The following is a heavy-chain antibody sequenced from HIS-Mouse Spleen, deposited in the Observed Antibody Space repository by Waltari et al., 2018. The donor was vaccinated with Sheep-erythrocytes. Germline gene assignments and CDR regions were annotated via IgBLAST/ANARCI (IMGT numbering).Heavy chain of an antibody. CDR1: GFTVSSNY. V-gene: IGHV3-66*01. CDR2: IYSGGST. J-gene: IGHJ3*02. CDR3: ARGIAAAAFDI. Sequence: VQPGGSLRLSCAASGFTVSSNYMSWVRQAPGKGLEWVSVIYSGGSTYYADSVKGRFTISRDNSKNTLYRQMNSLRAEDTAVYYCARGIAAAAFDIWGQGTMVTVSS. D-gene: IGHD6-13*01.